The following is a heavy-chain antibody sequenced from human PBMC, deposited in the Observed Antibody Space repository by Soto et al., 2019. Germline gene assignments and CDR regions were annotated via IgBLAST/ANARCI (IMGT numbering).Heavy chain of an antibody. Sequence: QVQLQESGPGLVKPSETLSLTCTVSGGSISSYYWSWIRQPPGKGLEWIGYIYYSGSTNYNPSLKSRVTISIDTSKNQSSVKLSSVTAADTAVYYCASLPGYWGQGTLVTVSS. CDR3: ASLPGY. V-gene: IGHV4-59*01. J-gene: IGHJ4*02. CDR1: GGSISSYY. CDR2: IYYSGST.